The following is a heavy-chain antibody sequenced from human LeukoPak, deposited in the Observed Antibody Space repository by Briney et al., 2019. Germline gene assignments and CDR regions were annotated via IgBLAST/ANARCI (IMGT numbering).Heavy chain of an antibody. J-gene: IGHJ4*02. Sequence: SETLSLTCTVSDGSITSYYWNWIRQPPGKGLEWIGNIYNSGSTNYNPSLKSRVTISVDTSKNQFSLKLSSVTAADTTVYYCARGQTIVGATGDFWGQGTLVTVSS. CDR2: IYNSGST. V-gene: IGHV4-59*12. CDR3: ARGQTIVGATGDF. D-gene: IGHD1-26*01. CDR1: DGSITSYY.